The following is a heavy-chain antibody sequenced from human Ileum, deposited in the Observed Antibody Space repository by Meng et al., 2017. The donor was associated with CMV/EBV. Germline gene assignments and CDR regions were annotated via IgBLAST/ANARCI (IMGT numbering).Heavy chain of an antibody. CDR3: VRDTSPGGADY. CDR1: GFTSPIYA. V-gene: IGHV3-9*02. Sequence: SLKISCVASGFTSPIYAMHWVWQSPGKGLEWVSGIYGNDGKIGYADSVKGRFTISRDKAKDTLYLQMNSLRSEDTAFYFCVRDTSPGGADYWGQGTLVTVSS. D-gene: IGHD3-10*01. J-gene: IGHJ4*02. CDR2: IYGNDGKI.